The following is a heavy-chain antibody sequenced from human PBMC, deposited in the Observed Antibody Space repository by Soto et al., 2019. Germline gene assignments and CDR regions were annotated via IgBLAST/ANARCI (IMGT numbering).Heavy chain of an antibody. D-gene: IGHD2-15*01. Sequence: QVQLVQSGAEVKKPGASVKVSCKASGYTFTSYDINWVRQATGQGLEWMGWMNPNSGNTGYAQKCQGRGTMTRNTAISTAYMERSSRRSEDTAVYYCARKYGRGGSGRHTRYYYYYYMDVWGKGTTVTVSS. V-gene: IGHV1-8*01. CDR3: ARKYGRGGSGRHTRYYYYYYMDV. CDR1: GYTFTSYD. CDR2: MNPNSGNT. J-gene: IGHJ6*03.